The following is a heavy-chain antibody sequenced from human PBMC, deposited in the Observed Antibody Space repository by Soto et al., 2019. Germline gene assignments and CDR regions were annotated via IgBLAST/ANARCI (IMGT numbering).Heavy chain of an antibody. CDR3: AHKGYGDYPIDY. D-gene: IGHD4-17*01. V-gene: IGHV2-5*02. J-gene: IGHJ4*02. CDR1: GFSLSTSEVG. CDR2: IYWDDTK. Sequence: QNTLKESGPTLVKPTQTLTLTCTFSGFSLSTSEVGVGWIRQPPGKALEWLAVIYWDDTKHYSPSLKSRLTITKDTSKNQVVLTMTNMDPVDTVTYYCAHKGYGDYPIDYWGQGTLVTVSS.